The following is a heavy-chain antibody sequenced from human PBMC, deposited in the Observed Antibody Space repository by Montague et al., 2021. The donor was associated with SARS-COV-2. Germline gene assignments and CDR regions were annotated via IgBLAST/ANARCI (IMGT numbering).Heavy chain of an antibody. CDR2: VYHTGST. J-gene: IGHJ4*02. CDR3: VREKYYFDDSGSK. CDR1: GLSISSGSYY. Sequence: SETLSLTCSVSGLSISSGSYYWSWVRQPPGKGLERIGYVYHTGSTNYNPSLKSRVTLSIDTSKNQFSLNLTSVTAADMAVYYCVREKYYFDDSGSKWGQGTLVTV. V-gene: IGHV4-61*01. D-gene: IGHD3-22*01.